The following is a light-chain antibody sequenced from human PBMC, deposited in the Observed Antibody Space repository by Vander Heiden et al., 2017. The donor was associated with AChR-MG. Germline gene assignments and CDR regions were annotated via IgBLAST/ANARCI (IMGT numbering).Light chain of an antibody. Sequence: ETVLTQSPATLSVSPGERATLSCRASQSIGIKLAWYQQRPGQAPRLLIYGASTRATGIAARFSGSGSGTEFTLTISSLQSEDFAVYYCQQDNGWPLTFGGGTKVEIK. J-gene: IGKJ4*01. CDR3: QQDNGWPLT. CDR1: QSIGIK. CDR2: GAS. V-gene: IGKV3-15*01.